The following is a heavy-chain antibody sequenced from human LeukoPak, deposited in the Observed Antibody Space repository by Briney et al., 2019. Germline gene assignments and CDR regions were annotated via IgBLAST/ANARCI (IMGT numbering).Heavy chain of an antibody. D-gene: IGHD3-10*01. V-gene: IGHV4-61*01. CDR3: ARDRAKLSRDGAAYYFDS. Sequence: SETLSLTCTVSGGSVSSSSYYWSWIRQPTGQGLQWIGYIYYSGSTNYNPSLKSRVTISIDTSKNQFSLNLSSVTAADTAVYYCARDRAKLSRDGAAYYFDSWGQGILLTVSS. CDR1: GGSVSSSSYY. J-gene: IGHJ4*02. CDR2: IYYSGST.